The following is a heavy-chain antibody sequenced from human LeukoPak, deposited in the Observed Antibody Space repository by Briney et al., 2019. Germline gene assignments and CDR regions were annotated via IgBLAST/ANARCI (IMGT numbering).Heavy chain of an antibody. CDR3: ARQGTTVVTSNPFDY. J-gene: IGHJ4*02. V-gene: IGHV5-51*01. CDR1: GYSFTSYW. D-gene: IGHD4-23*01. Sequence: KPGESLKISCKGSGYSFTSYWIGWVRQMPGKGLEWMGIIYPGDSDTRYSPSFQGQVTISADKSISTAYLQWSSLKASDTAMYYCARQGTTVVTSNPFDYWGQGTLVTVSS. CDR2: IYPGDSDT.